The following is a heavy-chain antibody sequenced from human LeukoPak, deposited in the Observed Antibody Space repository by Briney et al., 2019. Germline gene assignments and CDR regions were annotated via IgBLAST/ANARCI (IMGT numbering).Heavy chain of an antibody. D-gene: IGHD3-10*01. J-gene: IGHJ4*02. CDR1: GGPFTANY. CDR2: TNHSGST. V-gene: IGHV4-34*01. CDR3: ARSLWFGELYN. Sequence: PSETLSLTCAVYGGPFTANYWSWIRQPPGKGLEWIGETNHSGSTNYNPSLKSRVTISVDTSKKQLSLKLTSVSAADTAVYYCARSLWFGELYNWGQGTLVTVSS.